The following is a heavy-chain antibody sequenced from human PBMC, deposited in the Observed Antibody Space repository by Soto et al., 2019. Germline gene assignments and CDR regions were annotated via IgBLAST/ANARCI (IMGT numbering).Heavy chain of an antibody. D-gene: IGHD2-2*01. CDR3: ATVYCATTSCYAPFDY. J-gene: IGHJ4*02. CDR2: IKTNSDGGTV. V-gene: IGHV3-15*01. CDR1: GFTFSNAW. Sequence: GGSLRLSCAASGFTFSNAWMSWVRQAPGKGLEWIGRIKTNSDGGTVDYASPVKGRFTISRDDSKSMLYLDLNSLKIEDTGVYFCATVYCATTSCYAPFDYWGKGTLVTVSS.